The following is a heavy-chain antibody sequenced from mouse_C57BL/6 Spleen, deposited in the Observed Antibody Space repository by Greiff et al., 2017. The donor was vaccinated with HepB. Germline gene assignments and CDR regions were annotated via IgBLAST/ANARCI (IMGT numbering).Heavy chain of an antibody. Sequence: VQLQQPGAELVKPGASVKLSCKASGYTFTSYWMHWVKQRPGQGLEWIGMIHPNSGSTNYNEKFKSKATLTVDKSSSTAYMQLSSLTSEDSAVYYCARSEVVGDNYAMDYWGQGTSVTVSS. CDR2: IHPNSGST. J-gene: IGHJ4*01. CDR1: GYTFTSYW. D-gene: IGHD1-1*01. CDR3: ARSEVVGDNYAMDY. V-gene: IGHV1-64*01.